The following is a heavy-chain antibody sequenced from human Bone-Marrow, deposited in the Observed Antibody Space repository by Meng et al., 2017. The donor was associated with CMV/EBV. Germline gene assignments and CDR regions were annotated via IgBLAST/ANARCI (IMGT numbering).Heavy chain of an antibody. CDR2: IIPILGIA. J-gene: IGHJ4*02. Sequence: SVKVSCKASGGTFSSYAISWVRQAPGQGLEWMGGIIPILGIANYAQKFQGRVTITADKSTTTAYMELSSLRSDDTAVYYCARAPPGYSSGWYDYWGQGTLVTVSS. CDR1: GGTFSSYA. D-gene: IGHD6-19*01. CDR3: ARAPPGYSSGWYDY. V-gene: IGHV1-69*10.